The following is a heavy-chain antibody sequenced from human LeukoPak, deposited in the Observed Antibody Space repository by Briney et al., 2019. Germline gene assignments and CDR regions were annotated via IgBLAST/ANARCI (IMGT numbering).Heavy chain of an antibody. D-gene: IGHD6-13*01. V-gene: IGHV3-23*01. Sequence: QSGGSLRLSCAASGFTYSNYAMSWVRQAPGKGLEWVSAISGSGGSTYYADSVKGRFTISRDNSKNTLYLQMNSLRAEDTAIYYCAKGKGRLAAASDYWGQGTLVTVSS. J-gene: IGHJ4*02. CDR2: ISGSGGST. CDR3: AKGKGRLAAASDY. CDR1: GFTYSNYA.